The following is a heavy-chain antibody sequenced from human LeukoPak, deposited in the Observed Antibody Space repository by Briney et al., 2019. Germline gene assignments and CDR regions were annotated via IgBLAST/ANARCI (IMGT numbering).Heavy chain of an antibody. J-gene: IGHJ4*02. CDR3: AKDRSGSWSFDY. CDR2: ISYDGSDK. CDR1: GFTFTRSG. D-gene: IGHD6-13*01. Sequence: RXXRLSCAASGFTFTRSGMHWVRQAPGKGLEWLAVISYDGSDKYCADSVKGRFTISRDNSKNTLYLQMNSLRAEDTAVYYCAKDRSGSWSFDYWGQGTLVTVSS. V-gene: IGHV3-30*18.